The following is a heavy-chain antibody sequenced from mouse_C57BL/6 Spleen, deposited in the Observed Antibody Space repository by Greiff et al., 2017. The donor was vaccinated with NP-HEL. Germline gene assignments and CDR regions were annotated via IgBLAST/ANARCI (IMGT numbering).Heavy chain of an antibody. CDR2: IHPNSGST. D-gene: IGHD2-4*01. CDR3: ARNPLYYDYDGFDV. CDR1: GYTFTSYW. V-gene: IGHV1-64*01. Sequence: QVQLQQPGAELVKPGASVKLSCKASGYTFTSYWMHWVKQRPGQGLEWIGMIHPNSGSTNYNEKFKSKATLTVDKSSSTAYMQLSSLTSEDSAVYYCARNPLYYDYDGFDVWGTGTTVTVSS. J-gene: IGHJ1*03.